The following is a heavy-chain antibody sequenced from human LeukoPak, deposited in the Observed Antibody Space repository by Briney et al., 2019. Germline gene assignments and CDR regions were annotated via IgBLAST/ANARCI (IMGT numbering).Heavy chain of an antibody. V-gene: IGHV4-34*01. J-gene: IGHJ3*02. CDR3: ARHPLVYSSSWYGRGAFDI. CDR1: GGSISSYY. CDR2: INHSGST. D-gene: IGHD6-13*01. Sequence: SETLSLTCTVSGGSISSYYWSWIRQPPGKGLEWIGEINHSGSTNYNPSLKSRVTMSVDTSKNQFSLKLSSVTAADTAVYYCARHPLVYSSSWYGRGAFDIWGQGTMVTVSS.